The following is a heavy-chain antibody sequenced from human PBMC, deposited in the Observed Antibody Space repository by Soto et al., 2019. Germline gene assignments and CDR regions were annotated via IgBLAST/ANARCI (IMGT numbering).Heavy chain of an antibody. V-gene: IGHV4-59*08. J-gene: IGHJ4*02. CDR3: ASHNTYYDILTGHTSVYFDY. CDR1: GGSISSYY. CDR2: IYYSGST. D-gene: IGHD3-9*01. Sequence: SETLSLTCTVSGGSISSYYWSWIRQPPGKGLEWIGYIYYSGSTNYNPSLKSRVTISVDTSKNQFSLKLSSVTAADTAVYYCASHNTYYDILTGHTSVYFDYWGQGTLVTVSS.